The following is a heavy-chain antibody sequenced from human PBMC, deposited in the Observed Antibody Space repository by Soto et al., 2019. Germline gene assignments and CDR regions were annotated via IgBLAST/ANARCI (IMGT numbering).Heavy chain of an antibody. D-gene: IGHD3-3*01. Sequence: SETLSLTCTVSGGSVSSGSYYWSWIRQPPGKGLEWIGYIYYSGSTNYNPSLKSRVTISVDTSKNQFSLKLNSVTAADTAVYYCTRVPSDFWSGYYSDYWGQGTLVTVSS. CDR2: IYYSGST. CDR1: GGSVSSGSYY. J-gene: IGHJ4*02. V-gene: IGHV4-61*01. CDR3: TRVPSDFWSGYYSDY.